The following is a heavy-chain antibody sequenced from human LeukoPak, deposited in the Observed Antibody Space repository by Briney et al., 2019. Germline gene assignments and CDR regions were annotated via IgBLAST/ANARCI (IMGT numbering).Heavy chain of an antibody. Sequence: SETLSLTCTVSGGSISSGGYYWSWIRQHPGKGLERIGYIYYSGSTYYNPSLKSRVTISVDTSKNQFSLKLSSVTAADTAVYYCARSSVVTAIPDWYFDLWGRGTLVTVSS. CDR3: ARSSVVTAIPDWYFDL. CDR1: GGSISSGGYY. D-gene: IGHD2-21*02. CDR2: IYYSGST. J-gene: IGHJ2*01. V-gene: IGHV4-31*03.